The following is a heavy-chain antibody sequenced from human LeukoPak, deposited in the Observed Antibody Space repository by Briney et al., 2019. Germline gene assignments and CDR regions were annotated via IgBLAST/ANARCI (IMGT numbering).Heavy chain of an antibody. CDR3: ARESWYRFEY. Sequence: PGGSLRLSCAASGFFFSDYYMSWIRQTPGKGLEWIAYISSDGSPDHYADSVKGRFTISGDTAQNSVHLQMNNLRVGDTAIYYCARESWYRFEYWGQGTVSPSPQ. J-gene: IGHJ4*02. V-gene: IGHV3-11*04. CDR2: ISSDGSPD. D-gene: IGHD6-13*01. CDR1: GFFFSDYY.